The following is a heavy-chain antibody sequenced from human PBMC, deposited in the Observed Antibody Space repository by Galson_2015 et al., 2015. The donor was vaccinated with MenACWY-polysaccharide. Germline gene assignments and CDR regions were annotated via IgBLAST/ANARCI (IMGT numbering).Heavy chain of an antibody. D-gene: IGHD2-15*01. CDR2: ISWNSGSI. CDR1: GFTFDDYA. CDR3: AKAVVVGGWYSDL. J-gene: IGHJ2*01. Sequence: SLRLSCAASGFTFDDYAMHWVRQAPGKGLEWVSGISWNSGSIGYADSVKGRFTISRDNAKNSLYLQMNSLRAEDTALYYCAKAVVVGGWYSDLWGRGTLVTVSS. V-gene: IGHV3-9*01.